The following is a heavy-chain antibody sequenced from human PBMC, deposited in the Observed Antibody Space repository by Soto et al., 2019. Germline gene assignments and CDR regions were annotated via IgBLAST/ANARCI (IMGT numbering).Heavy chain of an antibody. CDR2: ISNDGSIK. CDR1: GFTFRTFA. V-gene: IGHV3-30-3*01. J-gene: IGHJ6*02. D-gene: IGHD1-1*01. Sequence: GGSLRLSCAASGFTFRTFAMHWVRQAPGKGLEWVAVISNDGSIKYFLDSAKGRFTISRDNSNNTLSLQMDSLRAEDTAVYYCARDKKPFNWSPSILKSYYYGMDVWGQGTTVTVSS. CDR3: ARDKKPFNWSPSILKSYYYGMDV.